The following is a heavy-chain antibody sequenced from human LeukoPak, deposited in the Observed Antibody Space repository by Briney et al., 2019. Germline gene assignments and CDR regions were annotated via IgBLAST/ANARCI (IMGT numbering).Heavy chain of an antibody. Sequence: ASVKVSRKASGGTFSSYAISWVRQVPGQGLEWMGGIIPIFGTANYAQKFQGGVTITADESTSTAYMELSSLRSEDTAVYYCARDLRAAAGISEVPYYYYGMDVWGQGTTVTVSS. D-gene: IGHD6-13*01. V-gene: IGHV1-69*13. CDR3: ARDLRAAAGISEVPYYYYGMDV. CDR1: GGTFSSYA. J-gene: IGHJ6*02. CDR2: IIPIFGTA.